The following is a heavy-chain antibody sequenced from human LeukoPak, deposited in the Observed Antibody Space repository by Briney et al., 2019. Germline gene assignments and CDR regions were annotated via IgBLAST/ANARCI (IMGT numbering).Heavy chain of an antibody. CDR2: IYSGGST. Sequence: GGSLRLSCAASGFTVSNNYMTWVRQAPGKGLEWVPVIYSGGSTYYADSVKGRFTISSDNSKNTLYLQMNSLRAEDTAVDYYGIVLGVGGGAFDIWGQGTMVTVSS. J-gene: IGHJ3*02. CDR1: GFTVSNNY. D-gene: IGHD3-16*01. V-gene: IGHV3-53*01. CDR3: GIVLGVGGGAFDI.